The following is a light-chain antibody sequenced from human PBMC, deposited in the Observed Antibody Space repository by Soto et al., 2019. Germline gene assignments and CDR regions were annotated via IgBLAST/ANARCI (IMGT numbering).Light chain of an antibody. CDR1: QSVGAH. CDR3: QQYNNWPPT. Sequence: EIVMTQSPATLSVSPGERATLSCRASQSVGAHLAWYQQKPGQAPRLLIYGASTRATGIPARFSGSGSGTEFTLTISSLQPEDFAVYYCQQYNNWPPTFGQGTKVDIK. CDR2: GAS. V-gene: IGKV3-15*01. J-gene: IGKJ1*01.